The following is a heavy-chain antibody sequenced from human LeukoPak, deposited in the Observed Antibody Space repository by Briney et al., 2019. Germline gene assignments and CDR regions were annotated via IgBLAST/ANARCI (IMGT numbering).Heavy chain of an antibody. J-gene: IGHJ4*02. D-gene: IGHD6-13*01. CDR2: ISSSGSTI. Sequence: GGSLRLSCAASGFTFSSYEMNWVRQAPGKGLEWVSYISSSGSTIYYADSVKGRFTISRDNAKNSLYLQMNSLRAEDTAVYYCATGGPYSSSWPRSYWGQGTLVTVSS. V-gene: IGHV3-48*03. CDR1: GFTFSSYE. CDR3: ATGGPYSSSWPRSY.